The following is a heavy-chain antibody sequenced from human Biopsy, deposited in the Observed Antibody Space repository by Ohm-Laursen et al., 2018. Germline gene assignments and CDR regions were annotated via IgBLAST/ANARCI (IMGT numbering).Heavy chain of an antibody. CDR1: GFTFNNSW. CDR2: VNIDGNIT. CDR3: AREKSGQSGRYFDY. Sequence: SLRLSCAASGFTFNNSWMHWVRQVPGKGLVWVSRVNIDGNITNYADSAKGRFTISRDNARNTLYLQMNSLRGEDMAVYYCAREKSGQSGRYFDYWGQGILVTVSS. D-gene: IGHD5-12*01. V-gene: IGHV3-74*01. J-gene: IGHJ4*02.